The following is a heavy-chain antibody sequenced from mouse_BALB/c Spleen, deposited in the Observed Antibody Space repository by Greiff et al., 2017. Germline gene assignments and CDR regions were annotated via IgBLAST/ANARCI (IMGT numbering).Heavy chain of an antibody. CDR2: ISSGGSYT. J-gene: IGHJ3*01. CDR3: ASPYDYDGAWFAY. Sequence: EVQGVESGGGLVKPGGSLKLSCAASGFTFSSYAMSWVRQSPEKRLEWVAEISSGGSYTYYPDTVTGRFTISRDNAKNTLYLEMSSLRSEDTAMYYSASPYDYDGAWFAYWGQGTLVTVSA. V-gene: IGHV5-9-4*01. D-gene: IGHD2-4*01. CDR1: GFTFSSYA.